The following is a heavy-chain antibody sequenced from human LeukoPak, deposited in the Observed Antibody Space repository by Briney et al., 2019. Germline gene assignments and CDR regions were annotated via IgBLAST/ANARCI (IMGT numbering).Heavy chain of an antibody. V-gene: IGHV4-30-2*01. CDR1: GGSISSGGYS. CDR2: IYHSGST. D-gene: IGHD2-2*01. J-gene: IGHJ4*02. CDR3: ARAGCSSTSCYPYYFDY. Sequence: SQTLSLTCAVSGGSISSGGYSWSWIRQPPGKGLEWIGYIYHSGSTYYNLSLKSRVTISVDRSKNQFSLKLSSVTAADTAVYYCARAGCSSTSCYPYYFDYWGQGTLVTVSS.